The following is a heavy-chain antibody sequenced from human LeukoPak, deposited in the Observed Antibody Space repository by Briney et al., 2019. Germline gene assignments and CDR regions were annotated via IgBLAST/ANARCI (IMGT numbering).Heavy chain of an antibody. Sequence: GGSLRLSCAASGFTFSSYAMSWVRQAPGKGLEWVSAISGNGGSTYYADSVRGRFTISRDDSKNTLYLQMNSLRAEDTAVYYCAKSLRFLEWLLYPAEGLPGDEVWGQGTMVTVSS. D-gene: IGHD3-3*01. CDR3: AKSLRFLEWLLYPAEGLPGDEV. CDR2: ISGNGGST. J-gene: IGHJ3*01. V-gene: IGHV3-23*01. CDR1: GFTFSSYA.